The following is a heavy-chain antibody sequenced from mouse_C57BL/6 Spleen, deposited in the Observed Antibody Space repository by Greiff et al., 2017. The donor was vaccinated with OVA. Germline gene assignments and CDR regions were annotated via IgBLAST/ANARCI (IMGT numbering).Heavy chain of an antibody. CDR3: ARGQIYDGYYGAMDY. Sequence: EVKLVESGPSLVRPSQTLSLTCTVTGFSINSDCYWIWIRQFPGNKLEYIGYTFYSGITYYNPSLESRTYITRDTSKNQFSLKLSSVTTEDTATYYCARGQIYDGYYGAMDYWGQGTSVTVSS. J-gene: IGHJ4*01. D-gene: IGHD2-3*01. CDR1: GFSINSDCY. CDR2: TFYSGIT. V-gene: IGHV3-3*01.